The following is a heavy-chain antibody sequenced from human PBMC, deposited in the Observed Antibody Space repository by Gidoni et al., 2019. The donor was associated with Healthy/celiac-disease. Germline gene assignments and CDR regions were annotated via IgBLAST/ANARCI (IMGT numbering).Heavy chain of an antibody. CDR2: IYYSGST. J-gene: IGHJ2*01. CDR1: GGSISSGDYY. D-gene: IGHD1-1*01. V-gene: IGHV4-30-4*01. Sequence: VSGGSISSGDYYWSWIRQPPGKGLEWIGYIYYSGSTYYNPSLKSRVTISVDTSKNQFSLKLSSVTAADTAVYYCASQLSRYWYFDLWGRGTLVTVSS. CDR3: ASQLSRYWYFDL.